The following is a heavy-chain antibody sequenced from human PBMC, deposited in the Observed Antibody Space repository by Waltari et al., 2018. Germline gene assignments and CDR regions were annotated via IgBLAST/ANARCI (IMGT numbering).Heavy chain of an antibody. D-gene: IGHD1-1*01. Sequence: RQAPGKGLEWVAVISYDGSNKYYADSVKGRFTISRDNSKNTLYLQMNSLRAEDTAVYYCARDRQTNYFDYWGQGTLVTVSS. CDR3: ARDRQTNYFDY. J-gene: IGHJ4*02. CDR2: ISYDGSNK. V-gene: IGHV3-30-3*01.